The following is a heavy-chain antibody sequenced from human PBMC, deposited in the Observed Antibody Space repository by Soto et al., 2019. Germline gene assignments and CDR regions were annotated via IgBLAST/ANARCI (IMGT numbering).Heavy chain of an antibody. V-gene: IGHV3-48*03. J-gene: IGHJ6*02. Sequence: EVQLVESGGDLVQPGGSLRLSCAASGFTFSDCEMSWVRQAPGRGLEWLSYIGRSGSPIYYADSVKGRFTISRDNAKNSLYLQINRLRAEDTAVYYCARGATSYFYHYYYGMDVWGQGTTVTVSS. CDR2: IGRSGSPI. CDR3: ARGATSYFYHYYYGMDV. D-gene: IGHD2-21*01. CDR1: GFTFSDCE.